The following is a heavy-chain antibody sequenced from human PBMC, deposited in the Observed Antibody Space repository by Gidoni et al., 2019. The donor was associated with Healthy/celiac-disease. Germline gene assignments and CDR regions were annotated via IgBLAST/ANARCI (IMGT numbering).Heavy chain of an antibody. D-gene: IGHD1-26*01. CDR2: IYYRGST. V-gene: IGHV4-31*01. Sequence: QVQLQESGPGLVKPSQTLSLTCTVSGGAISSGCYYWSWIRQHPGKGLEWIGYIYYRGSTYYNPSLKSLVTISVDTSKNQFSLKLSSVTAADTAVYYCARGWGGYSGFAFDLWGRGTLVTVSS. CDR1: GGAISSGCYY. J-gene: IGHJ2*01. CDR3: ARGWGGYSGFAFDL.